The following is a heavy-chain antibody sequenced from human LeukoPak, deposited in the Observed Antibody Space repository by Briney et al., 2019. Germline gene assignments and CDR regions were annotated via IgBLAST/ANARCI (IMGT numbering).Heavy chain of an antibody. Sequence: PSETLSLTCTVSNGSISSDNYFWSWIRQPAGKGLEWIGRMSSNGISTYSPSLKSRVTISIDTSRNQFSMNLNSVTAADTAVYYCARGAGPPWFDPWGQGTLVTVSS. V-gene: IGHV4-61*02. J-gene: IGHJ5*02. CDR1: NGSISSDNYF. D-gene: IGHD6-19*01. CDR2: MSSNGIS. CDR3: ARGAGPPWFDP.